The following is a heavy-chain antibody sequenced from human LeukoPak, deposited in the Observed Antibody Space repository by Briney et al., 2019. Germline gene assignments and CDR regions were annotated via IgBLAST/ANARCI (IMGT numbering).Heavy chain of an antibody. Sequence: SVKVSCKASGGTFSSYAISWVRQAPGQGLEWMGRIIPILGIANYAQKFQGRATITADESTSTGYTELSSLRYEDTAVYYCARGLYCSSSTSCYDYGIDVWGQGTTVTVSS. CDR1: GGTFSSYA. V-gene: IGHV1-69*04. D-gene: IGHD2-2*01. J-gene: IGHJ6*02. CDR2: IIPILGIA. CDR3: ARGLYCSSSTSCYDYGIDV.